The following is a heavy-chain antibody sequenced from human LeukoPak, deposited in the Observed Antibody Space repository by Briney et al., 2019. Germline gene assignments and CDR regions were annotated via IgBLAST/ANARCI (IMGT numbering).Heavy chain of an antibody. V-gene: IGHV3-74*01. D-gene: IGHD4-17*01. CDR3: ARVTTVTNDAFDI. CDR1: GFTFDDYG. CDR2: INSDGSST. J-gene: IGHJ3*02. Sequence: PGGSLRLSCAASGFTFDDYGMSWVRQAPGKGLVWVSRINSDGSSTSYADSVKGRFTISRDNAKNTLYLQMNSLRAEDTALYYCARVTTVTNDAFDIWGQGTMVTVSS.